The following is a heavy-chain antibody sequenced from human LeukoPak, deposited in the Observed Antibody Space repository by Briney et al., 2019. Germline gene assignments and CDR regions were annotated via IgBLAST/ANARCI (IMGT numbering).Heavy chain of an antibody. CDR1: GYTFTSYY. CDR3: AKAARATPRSDCSSTSCYTRNYYYYYMDV. D-gene: IGHD2-2*02. CDR2: INPSGGST. V-gene: IGHV1-46*01. J-gene: IGHJ6*03. Sequence: ASVKVSCKASGYTFTSYYMHWVRQAPGQGLEWMGIINPSGGSTSYAQKFQGRVTMTRDTSTSTVYMELSSLRSEDTAVYYCAKAARATPRSDCSSTSCYTRNYYYYYMDVWGKGTTVTVSS.